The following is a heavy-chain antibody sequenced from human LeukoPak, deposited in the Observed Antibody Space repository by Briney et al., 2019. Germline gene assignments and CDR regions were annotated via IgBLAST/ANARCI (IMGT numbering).Heavy chain of an antibody. CDR2: IYCSGST. CDR1: GGSISSYY. V-gene: IGHV4-59*01. D-gene: IGHD6-19*01. Sequence: SETLSLTCTVSGGSISSYYWSWIRQPPGKGLEWIGYIYCSGSTDYNPSLKSRVTISVDTSKNQFSLKLSSVTAADTAVYYCARGRWSSGRWVLGYWGQGTLVTVSS. J-gene: IGHJ4*02. CDR3: ARGRWSSGRWVLGY.